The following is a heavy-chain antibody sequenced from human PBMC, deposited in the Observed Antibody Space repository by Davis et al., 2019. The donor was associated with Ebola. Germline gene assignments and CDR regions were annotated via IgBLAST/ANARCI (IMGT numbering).Heavy chain of an antibody. V-gene: IGHV1-8*01. CDR3: AQSGVRGYYNGMDV. CDR2: MNPNSGNT. J-gene: IGHJ6*02. CDR1: GYAFTSYD. Sequence: AASVKVSCKASGYAFTSYDINWVRQATGQGLEWMGWMNPNSGNTGYVERFQGRVTMSRNTSISTAYMELSSLRSEDTAVYYCAQSGVRGYYNGMDVWGQGTTVTVSS. D-gene: IGHD1-14*01.